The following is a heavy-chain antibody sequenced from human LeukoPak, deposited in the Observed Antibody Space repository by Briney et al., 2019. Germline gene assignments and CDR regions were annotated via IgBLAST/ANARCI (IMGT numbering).Heavy chain of an antibody. CDR3: ARPATYSSGWYGLGATDY. J-gene: IGHJ4*02. CDR1: GFTFDDHG. Sequence: SGGSLRLSCAASGFTFDDHGMSWVRQAPGKGLEWVSGINWNGGSTGYADSVKGRFTISRDNAKNSLYLQMNSLRAEDTAVYYCARPATYSSGWYGLGATDYWGQGTLATVSS. CDR2: INWNGGST. D-gene: IGHD6-19*01. V-gene: IGHV3-20*04.